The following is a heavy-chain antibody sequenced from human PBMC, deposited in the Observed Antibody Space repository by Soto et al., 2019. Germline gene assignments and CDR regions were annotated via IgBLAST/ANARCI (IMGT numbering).Heavy chain of an antibody. CDR3: ARGRSGWYTYYYYGMDV. Sequence: FLRLPCPATALTFITYWMRFIRQAPGEGLEWVANIKQDGSEKYYVDSVKGRFTISRDNAKNSLYLQMNSLRAEDTAVYYCARGRSGWYTYYYYGMDVWGQGTTVTVSS. V-gene: IGHV3-7*03. CDR2: IKQDGSEK. J-gene: IGHJ6*02. CDR1: ALTFITYW. D-gene: IGHD6-19*01.